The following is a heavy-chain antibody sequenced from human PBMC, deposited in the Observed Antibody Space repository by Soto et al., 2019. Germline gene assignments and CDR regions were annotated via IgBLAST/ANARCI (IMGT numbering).Heavy chain of an antibody. CDR3: ARDLQDIVLVPAAIVSWFDP. CDR1: GGTFSSYA. V-gene: IGHV1-69*13. D-gene: IGHD2-2*01. Sequence: SVKVSCKASGGTFSSYAISWVRQAPGQGLEWMGGIIPIFGTANYAQKFQGRVTITADESTSTAYMELSSLRSEDTAVYYCARDLQDIVLVPAAIVSWFDPWGQGTLVTVSS. J-gene: IGHJ5*02. CDR2: IIPIFGTA.